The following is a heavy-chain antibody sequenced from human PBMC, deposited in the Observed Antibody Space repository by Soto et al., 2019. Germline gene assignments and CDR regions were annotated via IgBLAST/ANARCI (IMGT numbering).Heavy chain of an antibody. J-gene: IGHJ6*03. CDR1: GFTFSSYG. V-gene: IGHV3-30*18. Sequence: GGSLRLSCAASGFTFSSYGMHWVRQAPGKGLEWVAVISYDGSNKYYADSVKGRFTISRDNSKNTLYLQMNSLRAEDTAVYYCAKDGARLRFLENYYYYYMDVWGKGTTVTVSS. D-gene: IGHD3-3*01. CDR2: ISYDGSNK. CDR3: AKDGARLRFLENYYYYYMDV.